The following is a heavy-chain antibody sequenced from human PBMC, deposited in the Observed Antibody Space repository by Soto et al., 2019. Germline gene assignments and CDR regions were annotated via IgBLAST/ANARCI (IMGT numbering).Heavy chain of an antibody. Sequence: GGSLRLSCAASGFTFSSYAMHWVRQAPGKGLEWVAVISYDGSNKYYADSVKGRFTISRDNSKNTLYLQMNSLRAEDTAVYYCARDFLFDYWGQGTLVTVS. CDR3: ARDFLFDY. CDR1: GFTFSSYA. V-gene: IGHV3-30-3*01. CDR2: ISYDGSNK. J-gene: IGHJ4*02.